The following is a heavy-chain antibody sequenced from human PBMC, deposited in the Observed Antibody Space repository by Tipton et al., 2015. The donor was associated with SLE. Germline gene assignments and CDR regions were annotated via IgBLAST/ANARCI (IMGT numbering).Heavy chain of an antibody. CDR3: ARHIYDFWSGTGAFDI. CDR1: GGSFSGYY. J-gene: IGHJ3*02. D-gene: IGHD3-3*01. Sequence: TLSLTCAVYGGSFSGYYWSWIRQPPGKGLEWIGEINHSGSTNYNPSLKSRVTISVDTSKNQFSLKLSSVTAADTAVYYCARHIYDFWSGTGAFDIWGQGTMVTVSS. CDR2: INHSGST. V-gene: IGHV4-34*01.